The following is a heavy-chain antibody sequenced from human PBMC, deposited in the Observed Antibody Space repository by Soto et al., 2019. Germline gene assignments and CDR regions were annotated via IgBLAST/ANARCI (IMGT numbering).Heavy chain of an antibody. CDR1: GGPISSGGYS. CDR2: IYHSGST. D-gene: IGHD2-21*01. J-gene: IGHJ5*02. CDR3: ARIPSP. V-gene: IGHV4-30-2*01. Sequence: SETLSLTCAVSGGPISSGGYSWSWIRQPPGKGLEWIGYIYHSGSTYYNPSLKSRVTISVDRSKNQFSLKLSSVTAADTAVYYCARIPSPWGQGTLVTVSS.